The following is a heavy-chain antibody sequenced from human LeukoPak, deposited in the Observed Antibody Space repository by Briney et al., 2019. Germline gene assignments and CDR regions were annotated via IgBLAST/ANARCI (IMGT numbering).Heavy chain of an antibody. CDR2: IYYSGST. D-gene: IGHD2-15*01. J-gene: IGHJ4*02. V-gene: IGHV4-39*07. CDR1: GGSISSSSYY. CDR3: ARGITPMKGGTGYYFDY. Sequence: SQTLSLTCTVSGGSISSSSYYWGWIRQPPGKGLEWTGSIYYSGSTYYNPSLKSPVPISVDTSKNQFSLKLSSVTAADTAVYYCARGITPMKGGTGYYFDYWGQGTLVTVSS.